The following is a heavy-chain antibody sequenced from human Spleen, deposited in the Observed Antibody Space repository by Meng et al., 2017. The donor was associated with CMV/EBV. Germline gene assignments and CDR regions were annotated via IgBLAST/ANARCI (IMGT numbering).Heavy chain of an antibody. J-gene: IGHJ4*02. V-gene: IGHV4-34*01. D-gene: IGHD1-7*01. Sequence: SETLSLTCAVYGGSFSGYYWTWIRQPPGKGLEWSGEINDSGSTNYNPSLKSRINISVDTSKNQFSLELRSVTAADTAVYYCASRNWNYGHDYWGQGTLVTVSS. CDR3: ASRNWNYGHDY. CDR1: GGSFSGYY. CDR2: INDSGST.